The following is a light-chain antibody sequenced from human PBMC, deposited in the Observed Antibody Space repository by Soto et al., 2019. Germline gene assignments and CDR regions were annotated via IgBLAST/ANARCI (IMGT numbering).Light chain of an antibody. CDR3: QQANSFPRT. CDR2: KAS. J-gene: IGKJ1*01. Sequence: DIQMTQSPSILSASVGDRVTITCRASQSISSWLAWYQQKPGKAPNLLIHKASHLESGVPSRFSGSGSGTEFTLTISSLQPEDSATYYCQQANSFPRTFGQGTKVDI. CDR1: QSISSW. V-gene: IGKV1-5*03.